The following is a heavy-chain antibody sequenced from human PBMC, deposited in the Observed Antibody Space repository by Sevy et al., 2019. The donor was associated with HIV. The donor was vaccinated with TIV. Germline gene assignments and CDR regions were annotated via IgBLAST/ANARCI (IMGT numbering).Heavy chain of an antibody. CDR2: IFYSGGT. V-gene: IGHV4-31*03. D-gene: IGHD6-19*01. J-gene: IGHJ4*02. Sequence: SETLSLTCTVSGGPISSGAYYWNWFRQHPGKGLEWIGYIFYSGGTYYNPSLKSRLTISIDTSKNQFSLKLSSVSAADTAVYYCARGAAVAGSFYFDYWGQGTLVTVSS. CDR1: GGPISSGAYY. CDR3: ARGAAVAGSFYFDY.